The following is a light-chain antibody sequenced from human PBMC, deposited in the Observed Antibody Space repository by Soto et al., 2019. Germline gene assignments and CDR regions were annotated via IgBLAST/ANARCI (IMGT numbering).Light chain of an antibody. CDR2: GAS. CDR1: QSVSSNY. CDR3: QHYGSSPET. J-gene: IGKJ1*01. Sequence: EIVLTQSPGTLSLSPGERATLSCRASQSVSSNYLAWYKQKPGQAPRLLIYGASSRATGIPDRFSGSGSGTDFTLTISRLEPEDFAVYYCQHYGSSPETFGQGTKVDIK. V-gene: IGKV3-20*01.